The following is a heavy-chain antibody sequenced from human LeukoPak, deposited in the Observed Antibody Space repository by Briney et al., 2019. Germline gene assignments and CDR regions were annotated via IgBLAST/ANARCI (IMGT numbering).Heavy chain of an antibody. CDR3: ASDPIAASTY. Sequence: SETLSLTCTVSGGSISSSSYYWGWIRQPPGKGLEGIGSIYYSGSTYYNPSLKSRVTISVDTSKNQFSLKLSSVTAADTAVYYCASDPIAASTYWGQGTLVTVSS. J-gene: IGHJ4*02. CDR2: IYYSGST. V-gene: IGHV4-39*01. D-gene: IGHD6-13*01. CDR1: GGSISSSSYY.